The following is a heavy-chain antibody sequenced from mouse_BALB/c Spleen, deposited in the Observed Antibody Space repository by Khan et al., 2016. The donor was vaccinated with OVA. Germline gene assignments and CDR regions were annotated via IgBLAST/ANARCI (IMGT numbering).Heavy chain of an antibody. V-gene: IGHV1-4*01. CDR3: AREGAYYRSDGWFAY. D-gene: IGHD2-14*01. CDR2: IIPSSDYS. J-gene: IGHJ3*01. CDR1: GYTFTTYT. Sequence: QVRLQQSGAELARPGASAKMSCKASGYTFTTYTIHWVKQRPGQGLEWIGYIIPSSDYSNYNQKFKDKATLTADKSSTTAYMQLSSLTSEDSAVYYCAREGAYYRSDGWFAYWGQGTLVTVSA.